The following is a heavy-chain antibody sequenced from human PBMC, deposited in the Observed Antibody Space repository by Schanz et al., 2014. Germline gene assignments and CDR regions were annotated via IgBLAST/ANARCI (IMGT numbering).Heavy chain of an antibody. J-gene: IGHJ4*02. CDR2: ISGSGGST. Sequence: EVQLVESGGGLVQPGGSLRLSCAASGFSVGNKYMNWVRQAPGKGLEWVSAISGSGGSTYYADSVKGRFTISRDNSKNTVYLQMNSLRAEDTAVYYCARDHTTESYYSAGPPIDYWGQGTLLTVSS. CDR3: ARDHTTESYYSAGPPIDY. D-gene: IGHD1-26*01. CDR1: GFSVGNKY. V-gene: IGHV3-23*04.